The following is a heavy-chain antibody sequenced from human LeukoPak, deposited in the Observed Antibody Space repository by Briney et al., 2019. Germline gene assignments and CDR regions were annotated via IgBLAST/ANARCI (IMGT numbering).Heavy chain of an antibody. Sequence: SETLSLTCAVYGGSFSGYYWSWIRQPPGKGLEWIGEINHSGSTNYNPSLKSRVTISVDTSRNQFSLKLSSVTAADTAVYYCARDPGGSGYSFDYWGQGTLVTVSS. J-gene: IGHJ4*02. CDR1: GGSFSGYY. CDR3: ARDPGGSGYSFDY. D-gene: IGHD3-22*01. V-gene: IGHV4-34*01. CDR2: INHSGST.